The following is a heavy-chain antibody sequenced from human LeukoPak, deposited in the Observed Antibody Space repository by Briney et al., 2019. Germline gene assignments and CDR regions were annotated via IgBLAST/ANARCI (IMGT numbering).Heavy chain of an antibody. Sequence: SVKVSCKASGGTFSRYAISWVRQAPGQGLEWMGGIIPISGTTNYAQKFQGRVTITADESTSTAYMELSSLRSEDTAMYYCATYCSSANCYIWGYYFDSWGQGTLVTVSS. CDR1: GGTFSRYA. CDR2: IIPISGTT. V-gene: IGHV1-69*01. CDR3: ATYCSSANCYIWGYYFDS. D-gene: IGHD2-2*01. J-gene: IGHJ4*02.